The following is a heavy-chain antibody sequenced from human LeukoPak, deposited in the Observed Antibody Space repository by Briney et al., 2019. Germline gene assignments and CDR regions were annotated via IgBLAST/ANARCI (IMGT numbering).Heavy chain of an antibody. CDR1: GGSISSYY. Sequence: NPSETLSLTCTVSGGSISSYYWGWIRQPPGKGLEWIGSIYYSGSTYYNPSLKSRVTISVDTSKNQFSLKLSSVTAADTAVYYCARHGSYDSSGYYQNWFDPWGQGTLVTVSS. CDR2: IYYSGST. J-gene: IGHJ5*02. D-gene: IGHD3-22*01. V-gene: IGHV4-39*01. CDR3: ARHGSYDSSGYYQNWFDP.